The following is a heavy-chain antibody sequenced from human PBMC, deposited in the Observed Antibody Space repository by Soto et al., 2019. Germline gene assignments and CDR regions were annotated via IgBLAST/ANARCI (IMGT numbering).Heavy chain of an antibody. J-gene: IGHJ5*02. Sequence: PSETLSLTCAVSGGSISSGGYSWSWIRQPPGKGLEWIGYIYHSGSTYYNPSLKSRVTISVDRSKNQFSLKLSSVTAADTAVYYCARVTGYGDKINWFDPWGQGTLVTVSS. CDR1: GGSISSGGYS. V-gene: IGHV4-30-2*01. CDR2: IYHSGST. CDR3: ARVTGYGDKINWFDP. D-gene: IGHD4-17*01.